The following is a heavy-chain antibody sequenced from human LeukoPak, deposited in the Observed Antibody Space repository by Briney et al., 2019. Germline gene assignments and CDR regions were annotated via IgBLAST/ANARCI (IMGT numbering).Heavy chain of an antibody. CDR2: LNWNGGST. CDR1: GFTFDDYA. J-gene: IGHJ4*02. Sequence: GGSLRLSCAASGFTFDDYAMSWVRQVPGKGLEWVSGLNWNGGSTGYADSVQGRFTISRDNAKNSLYLQMNSLRAEDTAVYYCARGPDYWGQGTLVTVSS. V-gene: IGHV3-20*04. CDR3: ARGPDY.